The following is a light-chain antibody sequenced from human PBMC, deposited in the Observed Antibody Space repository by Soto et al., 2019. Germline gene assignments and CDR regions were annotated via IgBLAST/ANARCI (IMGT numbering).Light chain of an antibody. V-gene: IGLV2-14*01. Sequence: QSALTQPASVSGSPGQSITISCTGTSSDVGGYNYVSWYQQHPGKAPKLMIYDVSNRPPGVSNRLSGSKSGNTASLTISGLQAEDEADYYFSSYTRSRAYVFGTGTMVTVL. J-gene: IGLJ1*01. CDR2: DVS. CDR1: SSDVGGYNY. CDR3: SSYTRSRAYV.